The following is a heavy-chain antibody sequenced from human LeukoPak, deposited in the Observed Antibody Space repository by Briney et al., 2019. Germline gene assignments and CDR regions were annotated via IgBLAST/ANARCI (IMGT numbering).Heavy chain of an antibody. CDR2: ISSNGGST. CDR3: ARDPSLAAAGTHPFDY. V-gene: IGHV3-64*01. CDR1: GFTFSSYA. D-gene: IGHD6-13*01. Sequence: GGSLRLSCAASGFTFSSYAMHWVRQAPGKGLEYVSAISSNGGSTYYANSVKGRFTISRDNSKNTLYLQMNSLRAEDTAVYYCARDPSLAAAGTHPFDYWGQGTLVTVSS. J-gene: IGHJ4*02.